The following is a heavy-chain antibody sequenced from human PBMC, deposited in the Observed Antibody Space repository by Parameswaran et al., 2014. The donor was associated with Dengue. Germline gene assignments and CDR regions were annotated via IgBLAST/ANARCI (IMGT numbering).Heavy chain of an antibody. V-gene: IGHV3-21*01. Sequence: VRQAPGKGLEWVSSISSSSSYIYYADSVKGRFTISRDNAKNSLYLQMNSLRAEDTAVYYCARDPSPEWLVPYGMDVWAKDHGHRLL. D-gene: IGHD3-3*01. CDR3: ARDPSPEWLVPYGMDV. J-gene: IGHJ6*04. CDR2: ISSSSSYI.